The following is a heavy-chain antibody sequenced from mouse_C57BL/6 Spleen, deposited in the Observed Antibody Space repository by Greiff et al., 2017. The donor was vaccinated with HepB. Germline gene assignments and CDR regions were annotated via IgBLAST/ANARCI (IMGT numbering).Heavy chain of an antibody. J-gene: IGHJ2*01. CDR2: IDPSVSYT. Sequence: GPPPPPGAWLVVSRALVEPFCQGFCYTLSTSLMPWGKQRPGQGLEWVGEIDPSVSYTNYNQKFKGKSTLTVDKSSSTAYMQLSSLTSEDSAVYYCAREGASLDYWGQGTTLTVSS. V-gene: IGHV1-69*01. CDR1: CYTLSTSL. D-gene: IGHD6-1*01. CDR3: AREGASLDY.